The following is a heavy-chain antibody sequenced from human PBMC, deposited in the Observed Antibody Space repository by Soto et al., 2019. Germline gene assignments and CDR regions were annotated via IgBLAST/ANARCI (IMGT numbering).Heavy chain of an antibody. V-gene: IGHV1-69*12. J-gene: IGHJ5*02. CDR3: ASTGGCLSTSCYVGGNWFDP. CDR1: GGTFSSYA. D-gene: IGHD2-2*01. CDR2: IIPIFGTA. Sequence: QVQLVQSGAEVKKPGSSVKVSCKASGGTFSSYAISWVRQAPGQGLEWMGGIIPIFGTANYAQKFQGRVTITADESTSTAYMELSSLRSEDTAVYYCASTGGCLSTSCYVGGNWFDPWGQGTLVTVSS.